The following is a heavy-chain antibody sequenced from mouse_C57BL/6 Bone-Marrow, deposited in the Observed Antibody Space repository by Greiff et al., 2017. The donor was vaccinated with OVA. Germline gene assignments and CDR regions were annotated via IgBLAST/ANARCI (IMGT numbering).Heavy chain of an antibody. Sequence: EVKLMESGGGLVKPGGSLKLSCAASGFTFSDYGMHWVRQAPEKGLEWVAYISSGSSTIYYADTVKGRFTISRDNAKNTLFLQMTSLRSEDTAMYYCARDGYYVYYFDYWGQGTTLTVSS. CDR2: ISSGSSTI. CDR3: ARDGYYVYYFDY. J-gene: IGHJ2*01. V-gene: IGHV5-17*01. CDR1: GFTFSDYG. D-gene: IGHD2-3*01.